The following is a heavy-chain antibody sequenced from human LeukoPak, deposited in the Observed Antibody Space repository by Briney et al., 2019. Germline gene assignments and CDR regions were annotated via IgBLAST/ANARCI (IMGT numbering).Heavy chain of an antibody. CDR1: GFTFSSYG. CDR2: ISYDGSNK. J-gene: IGHJ5*02. D-gene: IGHD3-10*01. Sequence: GRSLRLSCAASGFTFSSYGMHWVRQAPGKGMEWVAVISYDGSNKYYADSVKGRFTISRDNSKNTLYLQMNSLRAEDTAVYYCARQAWLEGGVITWGQGTLVTVSS. CDR3: ARQAWLEGGVIT. V-gene: IGHV3-30*03.